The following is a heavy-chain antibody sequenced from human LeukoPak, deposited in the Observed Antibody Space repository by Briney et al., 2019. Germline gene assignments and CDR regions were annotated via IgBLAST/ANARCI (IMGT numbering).Heavy chain of an antibody. CDR1: GGTFSSYA. Sequence: GSSVKVSCKASGGTFSSYAISWVRQAPGQGLEWMGRIIPIFGTANYAQKFQGRVTITTAASTSTAYMELSSLRSEDTAVYYCASDYSSTSRYSSGLDAFDIWGQGTMVTVSS. CDR2: IIPIFGTA. CDR3: ASDYSSTSRYSSGLDAFDI. D-gene: IGHD6-19*01. V-gene: IGHV1-69*05. J-gene: IGHJ3*02.